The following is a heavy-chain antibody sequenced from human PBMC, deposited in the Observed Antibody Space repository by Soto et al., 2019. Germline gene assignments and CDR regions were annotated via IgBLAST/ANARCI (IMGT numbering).Heavy chain of an antibody. Sequence: SETLSLTCTVSGGSISSGDYYWSWIRQPPGKGLEWIGYIYYSGSTYYNPSLKSRVTISVDTSKNQFSLKLSSVTAADTAVYYCARDRDYDILTGYYNDAFDIWGQGTMVTVSS. CDR3: ARDRDYDILTGYYNDAFDI. V-gene: IGHV4-30-4*01. D-gene: IGHD3-9*01. CDR1: GGSISSGDYY. J-gene: IGHJ3*02. CDR2: IYYSGST.